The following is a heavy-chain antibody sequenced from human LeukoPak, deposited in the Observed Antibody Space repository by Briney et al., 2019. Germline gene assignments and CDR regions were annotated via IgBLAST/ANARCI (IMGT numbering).Heavy chain of an antibody. CDR3: ARDERWIQLWHDAFDI. Sequence: GGSLRLSCAASGFTFSNYEMNWVRQAPGKGLEWISHISNFGDIIHYADSVEGRFAISRDNAKNSLYLQMNSLRAEDTAVYYCARDERWIQLWHDAFDIWGQGTMVTVSS. D-gene: IGHD5-18*01. J-gene: IGHJ3*02. CDR2: ISNFGDII. V-gene: IGHV3-48*03. CDR1: GFTFSNYE.